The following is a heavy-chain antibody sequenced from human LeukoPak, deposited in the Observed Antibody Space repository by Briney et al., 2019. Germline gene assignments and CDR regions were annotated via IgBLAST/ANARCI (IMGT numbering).Heavy chain of an antibody. CDR2: IRGSGADT. J-gene: IGHJ5*02. CDR1: GFTFANYA. Sequence: GGSLRLSCAASGFTFANYAMSWVRQAPGKGLEWVSSIRGSGADTYYADPVKGRFTISRDNAKKSLYLEMNNLRAEDTAVYYCATDGAGFDTWGQGVLVTVSS. V-gene: IGHV3-23*01. CDR3: ATDGAGFDT.